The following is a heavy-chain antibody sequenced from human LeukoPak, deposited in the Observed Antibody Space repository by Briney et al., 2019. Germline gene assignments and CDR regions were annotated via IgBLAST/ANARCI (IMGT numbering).Heavy chain of an antibody. J-gene: IGHJ3*02. D-gene: IGHD5-24*01. V-gene: IGHV1-2*06. CDR3: ARVGDGLNDAFDI. CDR2: INPKTGGT. Sequence: ASVKVSCKASGYIFTGHYMNWVRQVPGQGLEWMGRINPKTGGTNYAQNFQGRVTMTRDTSISITYMELSRLRPDDTAVYYCARVGDGLNDAFDIWGQGTMVTVSS. CDR1: GYIFTGHY.